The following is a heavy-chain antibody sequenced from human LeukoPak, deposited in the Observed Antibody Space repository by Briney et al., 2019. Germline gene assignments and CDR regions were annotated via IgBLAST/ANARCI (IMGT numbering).Heavy chain of an antibody. CDR3: ARDWRMFGEFHNAFDI. D-gene: IGHD3-10*02. Sequence: GGSLRLSCAASGFTVSSKYMSWVRQAPGKGLEWGSDIYSGGSTYYADSVKGRFTISRDNSKNNRYHRMNSLRAEDTAVYYCARDWRMFGEFHNAFDIWGQGTMVTVSS. CDR2: IYSGGST. J-gene: IGHJ3*02. CDR1: GFTVSSKY. V-gene: IGHV3-66*01.